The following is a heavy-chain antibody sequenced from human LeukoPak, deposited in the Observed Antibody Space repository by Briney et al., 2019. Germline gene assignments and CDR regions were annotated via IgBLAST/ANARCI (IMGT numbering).Heavy chain of an antibody. D-gene: IGHD5-12*01. Sequence: SQTLSLTCIVSGGSISGGGYYWSWLRQHPGKGLEWVGYIYYSGSTYYNPSLKSRVTISVDTSKNQFSLKLSSVTAADTAVYYCARDRGPYSSYDSYYFDYWGQGTLVTVSS. V-gene: IGHV4-31*03. CDR2: IYYSGST. CDR1: GGSISGGGYY. CDR3: ARDRGPYSSYDSYYFDY. J-gene: IGHJ4*02.